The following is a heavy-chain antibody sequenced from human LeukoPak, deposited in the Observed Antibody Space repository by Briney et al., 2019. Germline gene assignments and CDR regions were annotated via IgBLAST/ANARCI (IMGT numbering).Heavy chain of an antibody. J-gene: IGHJ4*02. D-gene: IGHD3-10*01. CDR3: ARDSRGPSKRYFDY. V-gene: IGHV1-69*13. Sequence: SVKVSCKASGYTFTSYAMNWVRQAPGQGLEWMGGIIPIFGTANYAQKFQGRVTITADESTSTAYMELSSLRSEDTAVYCCARDSRGPSKRYFDYWGQGTLVTVSS. CDR1: GYTFTSYA. CDR2: IIPIFGTA.